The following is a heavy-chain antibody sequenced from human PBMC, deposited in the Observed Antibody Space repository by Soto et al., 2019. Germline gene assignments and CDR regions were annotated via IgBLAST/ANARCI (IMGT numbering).Heavy chain of an antibody. CDR3: AKDTDVVGAAYKFDY. D-gene: IGHD1-26*01. V-gene: IGHV3-30*18. CDR2: ISYDGGDK. CDR1: GFSFSRYG. Sequence: VGSLRLSCVASGFSFSRYGMHWVSQAPGKGLEWVAVISYDGGDKYYADSVKGRFTISRDNSKNTLDLQMNSLRGEDTAVYYCAKDTDVVGAAYKFDYWGQGTLVTVSS. J-gene: IGHJ4*02.